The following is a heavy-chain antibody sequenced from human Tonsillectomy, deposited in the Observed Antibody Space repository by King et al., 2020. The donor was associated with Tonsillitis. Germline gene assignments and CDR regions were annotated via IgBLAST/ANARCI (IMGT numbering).Heavy chain of an antibody. CDR1: GFTFSSYS. Sequence: VQLVESGGGLVKPGGSLRLSCAASGFTFSSYSMNWVRQAPGKGLEWVSSISSSSSYIYYADSVKGRFTISRDNAKNSLYLQMNSLRAEDTAVYYCARDHNYYYGAVSYYTYDYWGQGTLVTVSS. CDR3: ARDHNYYYGAVSYYTYDY. CDR2: ISSSSSYI. J-gene: IGHJ4*02. V-gene: IGHV3-21*01. D-gene: IGHD3-10*01.